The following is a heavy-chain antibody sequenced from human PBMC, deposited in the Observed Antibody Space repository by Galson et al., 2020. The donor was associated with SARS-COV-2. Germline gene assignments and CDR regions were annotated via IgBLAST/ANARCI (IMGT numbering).Heavy chain of an antibody. J-gene: IGHJ5*02. CDR1: GGSISSSNYY. CDR3: ARGFAVLISRGNWFGP. D-gene: IGHD2-15*01. CDR2: IYYSGST. V-gene: IGHV4-39*01. Sequence: ASETLSLTCTVSGGSISSSNYYWGWIRQPPGKGLEWIGNIYYSGSTYYNPSLKSRVTISADTSKNQFSLKLSSVTAADTAVYYCARGFAVLISRGNWFGPWGQGTLVTVSS.